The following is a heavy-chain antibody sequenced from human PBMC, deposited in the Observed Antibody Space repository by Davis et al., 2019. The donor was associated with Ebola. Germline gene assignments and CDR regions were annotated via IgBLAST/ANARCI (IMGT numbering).Heavy chain of an antibody. CDR2: IYYSGST. D-gene: IGHD6-19*01. Sequence: PSETLSLTCTVSGGSISSSSYYWGWIRQPPGKGLEWIGSIYYSGSTYYNPSLKSRVTISVDTSKNQFSLKLSSVTAADTAVYYCARLDSSGQLDFDYWGQGTLVTVSS. CDR3: ARLDSSGQLDFDY. CDR1: GGSISSSSYY. V-gene: IGHV4-39*01. J-gene: IGHJ4*02.